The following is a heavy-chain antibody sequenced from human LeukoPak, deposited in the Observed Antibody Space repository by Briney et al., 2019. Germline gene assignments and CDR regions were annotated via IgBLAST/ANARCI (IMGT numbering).Heavy chain of an antibody. V-gene: IGHV3-21*01. CDR2: ISSSSSYI. J-gene: IGHJ4*02. Sequence: GGSLRLSCAASGFTFSSYSMNWVRQAPGKGLEWVSSISSSSSYIYYADSVKGRFTISRDNAKNSLYLQMNSLRAEDTAVYYCARVYSSSRGIVDYWGQGTLVTVSS. CDR1: GFTFSSYS. D-gene: IGHD6-6*01. CDR3: ARVYSSSRGIVDY.